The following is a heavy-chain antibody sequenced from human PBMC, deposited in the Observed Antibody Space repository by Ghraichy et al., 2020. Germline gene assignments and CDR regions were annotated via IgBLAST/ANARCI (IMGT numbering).Heavy chain of an antibody. J-gene: IGHJ4*02. Sequence: GGSLRLSCGASGFTFSNYDMSWVRQAPGKGLEWVSGISGSGGSTYYAESVKGRFTISRDKSKSTLYLQMNSLRAEDTAVYYCAKASGYELAYWGQGTLVTVSS. CDR1: GFTFSNYD. V-gene: IGHV3-23*01. D-gene: IGHD5-12*01. CDR3: AKASGYELAY. CDR2: ISGSGGST.